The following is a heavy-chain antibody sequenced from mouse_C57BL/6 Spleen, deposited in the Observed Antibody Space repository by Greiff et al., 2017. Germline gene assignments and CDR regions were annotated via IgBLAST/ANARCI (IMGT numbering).Heavy chain of an antibody. Sequence: QVQLKESGPELVKPGASVKISCKASGYTFTDYNINWVKQRPGQGLAWIGWIFPGSGSTYYNEKFKGKGTLTVDKSSSTAYMLLSSLTSEDSAVYYCARSNCYGSDYAMDDWGQGTSVTVSS. V-gene: IGHV1-75*01. J-gene: IGHJ4*01. D-gene: IGHD1-1*01. CDR3: ARSNCYGSDYAMDD. CDR2: IFPGSGST. CDR1: GYTFTDYN.